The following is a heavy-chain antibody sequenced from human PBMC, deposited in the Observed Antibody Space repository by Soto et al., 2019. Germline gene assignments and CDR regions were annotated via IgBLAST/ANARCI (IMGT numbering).Heavy chain of an antibody. J-gene: IGHJ4*02. CDR1: GVSVNSNNYC. CDR3: ARGRYSGGWCDY. CDR2: ISSSGST. Sequence: PETMPLTFPVSGVSVNSNNYCWRWIWQPPRKGLEWIGYISSSGSTNYNPSLTSRVTISFDTSKNQLSRTRSTVTAADTALYYCARGRYSGGWCDYWGQGSLVTVPS. D-gene: IGHD6-19*01. V-gene: IGHV4-61*01.